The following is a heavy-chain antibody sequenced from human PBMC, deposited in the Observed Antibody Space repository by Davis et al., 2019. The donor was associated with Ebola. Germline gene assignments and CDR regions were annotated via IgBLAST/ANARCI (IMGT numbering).Heavy chain of an antibody. CDR2: ISYDGSNK. CDR1: GFTFSSYA. D-gene: IGHD5-18*01. V-gene: IGHV3-30-3*01. J-gene: IGHJ4*02. CDR3: ARHTAMLY. Sequence: GGSLRLSCAASGFTFSSYAMHWVRQAPGKGLEWVAVISYDGSNKYYADSVKGRFTISRDNSKNTLYLQMNSLRAEDTAVYYCARHTAMLYWGQGTLVTVSS.